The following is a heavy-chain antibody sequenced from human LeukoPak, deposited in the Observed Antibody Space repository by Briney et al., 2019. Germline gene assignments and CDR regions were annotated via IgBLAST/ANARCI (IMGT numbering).Heavy chain of an antibody. CDR2: IWYDGSNK. CDR3: ARGDRDHDDYGDFYYYYGMDV. CDR1: GFTFSSYG. V-gene: IGHV3-33*01. J-gene: IGHJ6*02. Sequence: QPGRSLRLSCAASGFTFSSYGMHWVRQAPGKGLEWVAVIWYDGSNKYYADSVKGRFTISRDNSKNTLYLQMNSLRAEDTAVYYCARGDRDHDDYGDFYYYYGMDVWGQGTTVTVSS. D-gene: IGHD4-17*01.